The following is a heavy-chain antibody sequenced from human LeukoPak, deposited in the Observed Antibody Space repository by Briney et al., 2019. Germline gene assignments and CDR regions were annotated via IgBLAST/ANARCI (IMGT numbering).Heavy chain of an antibody. J-gene: IGHJ4*02. CDR1: GFTFSSYS. Sequence: GGSLRLSCAASGFTFSSYSMNWVRQAPGKGLECVSYISSSSTTIYYADSVKGRFTISRDNAKNSLYLQMNSLRAEDTAVYYCARFALKTPPTDWGQGTLVTVSS. V-gene: IGHV3-48*04. CDR3: ARFALKTPPTD. CDR2: ISSSSTTI.